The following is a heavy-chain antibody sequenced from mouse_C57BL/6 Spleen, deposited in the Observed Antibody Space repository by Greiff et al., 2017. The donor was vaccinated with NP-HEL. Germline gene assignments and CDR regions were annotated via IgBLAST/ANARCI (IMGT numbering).Heavy chain of an antibody. D-gene: IGHD2-2*01. CDR2: IYPGDGDT. J-gene: IGHJ4*01. CDR1: GYAFSSYW. V-gene: IGHV1-80*01. CDR3: AREETYGYDRYAMDY. Sequence: QVQLKQSGAELVKPGASVKISCKASGYAFSSYWMNWVKQRPGKGLEWIGQIYPGDGDTNYNGKFKGKATLTADKSSSTAYMQLSSLTSEDSAVYFCAREETYGYDRYAMDYWGQGTSVTVSS.